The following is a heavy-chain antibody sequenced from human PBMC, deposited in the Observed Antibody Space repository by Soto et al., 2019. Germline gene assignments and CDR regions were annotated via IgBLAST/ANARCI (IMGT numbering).Heavy chain of an antibody. D-gene: IGHD3-22*01. J-gene: IGHJ6*02. CDR3: AREDSSGDYYGMDV. CDR1: GFTFSSYA. V-gene: IGHV3-30-3*01. CDR2: ISYDGSNK. Sequence: LRLSWAASGFTFSSYAMHGVRQAPGKGLEWVAVISYDGSNKYYADSVKGRFTISRDNSKNTLYLQMNSLRAEDTAVYYCAREDSSGDYYGMDVWGQGTTVTVSS.